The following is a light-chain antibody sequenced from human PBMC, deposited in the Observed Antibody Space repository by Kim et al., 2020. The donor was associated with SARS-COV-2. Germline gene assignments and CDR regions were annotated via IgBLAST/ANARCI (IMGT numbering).Light chain of an antibody. J-gene: IGKJ1*01. CDR1: QSVSNR. V-gene: IGKV3-15*01. Sequence: VSPGERATLSCRASQSVSNRLAWYQQKPGQAPRLLIYDASTRATGIPARFSGSGSGTEFTLTISSLQSEDFAVYYCQQCDAWPRTFGQGTKVDIK. CDR3: QQCDAWPRT. CDR2: DAS.